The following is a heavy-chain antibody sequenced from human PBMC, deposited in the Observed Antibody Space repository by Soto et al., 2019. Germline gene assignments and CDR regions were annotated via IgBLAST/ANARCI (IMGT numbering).Heavy chain of an antibody. Sequence: SEPMPLTSTVSGGNISSYYWSWIRKKTGKGLEWIGYIHYSGSTNYNPSLKSRVTISVDTPKTHFSLKLTSVIAADTAVYYCARAFGYYFDSSGYYARHDAFDIWGQGTMVTVSS. V-gene: IGHV4-59*01. J-gene: IGHJ3*02. CDR1: GGNISSYY. CDR2: IHYSGST. CDR3: ARAFGYYFDSSGYYARHDAFDI. D-gene: IGHD3-22*01.